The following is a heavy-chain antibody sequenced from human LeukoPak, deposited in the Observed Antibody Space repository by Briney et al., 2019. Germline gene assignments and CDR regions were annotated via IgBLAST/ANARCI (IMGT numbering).Heavy chain of an antibody. CDR3: ARDGIFDY. CDR2: IKSDSTYI. J-gene: IGHJ4*02. Sequence: PGGSLRLSCAASGFTFSTYSMHWVRQAPGKGLEWVSSIKSDSTYINYADSVKGRFTISRDDAKNSLYLQMNSLRAEDTAVYYCARDGIFDYWGQGTLVTVSS. CDR1: GFTFSTYS. V-gene: IGHV3-21*01.